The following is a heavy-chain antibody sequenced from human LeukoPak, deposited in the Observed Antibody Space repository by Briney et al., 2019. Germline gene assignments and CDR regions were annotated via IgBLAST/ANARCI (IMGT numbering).Heavy chain of an antibody. D-gene: IGHD5/OR15-5a*01. Sequence: GGSLRLSCVASEFXFSSYEITWVRQAPGKGLEWVSYISSSGNSIYYADSVKGRFTISRDNAKNSLYLQMNNLRAEDTAVYFCAREIGLRIDFWGQGTLVTVSS. CDR1: EFXFSSYE. CDR3: AREIGLRIDF. CDR2: ISSSGNSI. J-gene: IGHJ4*02. V-gene: IGHV3-48*03.